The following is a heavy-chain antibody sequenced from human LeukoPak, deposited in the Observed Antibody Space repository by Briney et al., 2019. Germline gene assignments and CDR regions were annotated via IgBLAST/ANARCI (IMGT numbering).Heavy chain of an antibody. D-gene: IGHD2-15*01. V-gene: IGHV5-51*01. Sequence: GESLKISCKGSGHNFTSYWIGWVRQMPGKGLEWMGIIYPGDSDTRYSPSFQGQVTISADKSISTAYLQWSSLKASDTAMYYCARSLLVGPTAGAFDIWGQGTMVTVSS. CDR2: IYPGDSDT. CDR3: ARSLLVGPTAGAFDI. CDR1: GHNFTSYW. J-gene: IGHJ3*02.